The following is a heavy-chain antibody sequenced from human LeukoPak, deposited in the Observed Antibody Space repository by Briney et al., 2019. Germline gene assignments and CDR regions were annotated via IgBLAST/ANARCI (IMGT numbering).Heavy chain of an antibody. V-gene: IGHV4-34*01. CDR1: GGSISSYY. D-gene: IGHD7-27*01. J-gene: IGHJ4*02. Sequence: KTSETLSLTCTVSGGSISSYYWSWIRQPPGKGLEWIGEINHSGSTNYNPSLKSRVTISVDTSKNQFSLKLSSVTTADTAVYYCARPLNQGFLGANWGKVRSRYYFDYWGQGTLVTVSS. CDR2: INHSGST. CDR3: ARPLNQGFLGANWGKVRSRYYFDY.